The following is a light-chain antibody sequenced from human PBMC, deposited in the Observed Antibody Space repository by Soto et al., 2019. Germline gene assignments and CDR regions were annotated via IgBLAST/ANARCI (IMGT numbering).Light chain of an antibody. J-gene: IGKJ1*01. CDR3: QQYGSSGT. CDR2: DTS. V-gene: IGKV3-15*01. CDR1: QGIGDT. Sequence: EVVMTQSPATLSVSPWEGVTLSCRASQGIGDTLAWYQHKPGQTPRLLIYDTSTRASGVPARFSGSGSGTDFTLTISRLEPEDFAVYYCQQYGSSGTFGQGTKVDIK.